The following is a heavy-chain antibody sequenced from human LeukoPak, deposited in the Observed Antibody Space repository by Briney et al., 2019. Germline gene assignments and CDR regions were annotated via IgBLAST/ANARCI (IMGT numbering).Heavy chain of an antibody. J-gene: IGHJ5*02. D-gene: IGHD3-10*01. CDR3: AKDRQGVGLLWFGELSFWFDP. CDR2: IWYDGSNK. Sequence: PGGSLRLSCAASGFTFSSYGMHWVRQAPGKGLEWVAVIWYDGSNKYYADSVKGRFTIARDNSKNTLYLQMNSLRAEDSAVYYCAKDRQGVGLLWFGELSFWFDPWGQGTLVTVSS. V-gene: IGHV3-30*02. CDR1: GFTFSSYG.